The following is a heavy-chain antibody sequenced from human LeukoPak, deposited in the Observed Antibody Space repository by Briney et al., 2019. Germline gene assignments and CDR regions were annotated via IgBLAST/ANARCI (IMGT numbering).Heavy chain of an antibody. Sequence: GSLRLSCAASGFTFSSYWMHWVRQAPGKGLVWVSRINSDGSSTSYADSVKGRFTISRDNAKNSLYLQMNSLRAEDTAVYYCARDEANDYGDFFDYWGQGTLVTVSS. D-gene: IGHD4-17*01. CDR1: GFTFSSYW. CDR2: INSDGSST. CDR3: ARDEANDYGDFFDY. V-gene: IGHV3-74*01. J-gene: IGHJ4*02.